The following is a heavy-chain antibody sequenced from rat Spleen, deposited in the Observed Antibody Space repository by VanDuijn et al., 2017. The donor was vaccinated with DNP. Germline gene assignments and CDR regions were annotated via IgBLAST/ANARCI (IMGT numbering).Heavy chain of an antibody. J-gene: IGHJ1*01. Sequence: QVQLQQSGTELAKPGSSVKISCKASGYTFTSYAMHWIKQTTGQALEWTGYIAPGSGGTNYNEKFKGKATLTVDKSSSTAFMQLSSLTPDDSAVYYCARRRLPYWYFDFWGPGTMVTVSS. D-gene: IGHD1-4*01. CDR2: IAPGSGGT. V-gene: IGHV1-43*01. CDR1: GYTFTSYA. CDR3: ARRRLPYWYFDF.